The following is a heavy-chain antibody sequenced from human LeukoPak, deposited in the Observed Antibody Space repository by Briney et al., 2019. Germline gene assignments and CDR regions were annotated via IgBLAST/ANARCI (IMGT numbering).Heavy chain of an antibody. D-gene: IGHD1-1*01. V-gene: IGHV3-21*01. Sequence: PGGSLRLSCAASGFTLSCYSMHWVRQAPGKGLEWVSSISGSSTYIDYADSVKGRFTISRDNAKDSLYLQMNSLRAEDTAVYYCAILSNAPGGGASDYWGQGTLVTVSS. CDR1: GFTLSCYS. CDR2: ISGSSTYI. CDR3: AILSNAPGGGASDY. J-gene: IGHJ4*02.